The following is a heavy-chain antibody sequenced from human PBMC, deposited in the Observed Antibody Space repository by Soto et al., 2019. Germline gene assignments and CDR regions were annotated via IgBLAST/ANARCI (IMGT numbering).Heavy chain of an antibody. CDR2: INPSGGST. CDR1: GYTFTSYY. CDR3: ARDGVVVVAATRDYYGMDV. Sequence: ASMKVSCTASGYTFTSYYMHWVRQDPGHGLEWMGIINPSGGSTSYAQTFQRRVTMTRDTSTGTVYMELSSLRSEDTAVYSCARDGVVVVAATRDYYGMDVWGQGTTVTVSS. V-gene: IGHV1-46*01. J-gene: IGHJ6*02. D-gene: IGHD2-15*01.